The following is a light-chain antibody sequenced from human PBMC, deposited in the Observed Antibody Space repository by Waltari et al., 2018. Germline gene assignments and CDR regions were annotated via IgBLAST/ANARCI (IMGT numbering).Light chain of an antibody. J-gene: IGLJ2*01. CDR1: SSDVGSYNL. CDR2: EFS. V-gene: IGLV2-23*02. Sequence: QSALTQPASASGSPGQSITISCTGTSSDVGSYNLVSWYQHHPDKGPKLMIYEFSKGPSRVADGICGSTSGNTAPLRIAGLQAEDEADYYCCSYAGSSAFVFGGGTKLA. CDR3: CSYAGSSAFV.